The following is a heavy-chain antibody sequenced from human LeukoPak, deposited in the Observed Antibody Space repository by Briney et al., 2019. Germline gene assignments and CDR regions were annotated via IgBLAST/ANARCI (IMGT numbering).Heavy chain of an antibody. CDR3: ARVPRKILGSSGYSFDY. J-gene: IGHJ4*02. V-gene: IGHV1-46*01. D-gene: IGHD3-22*01. CDR1: GYTFTGYY. CDR2: INPSGGST. Sequence: ASVKVSCKASGYTFTGYYMHWVRQAPGQGLEWIGWINPSGGSTSYAQEFQGRGTMTRHTSTSTVHMELSSLRSEDTAVYYCARVPRKILGSSGYSFDYWGQGTLVTVSS.